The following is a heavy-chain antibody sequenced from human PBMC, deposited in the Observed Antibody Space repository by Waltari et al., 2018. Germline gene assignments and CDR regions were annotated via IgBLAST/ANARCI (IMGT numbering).Heavy chain of an antibody. J-gene: IGHJ4*02. CDR2: IIPIFGTA. CDR3: ARDETKGYYYDSSGFDY. D-gene: IGHD3-22*01. V-gene: IGHV1-69*01. Sequence: RQAPGQGLEWMGGIIPIFGTANYAQKFQGRVTITADESTSTAYMELSSLRSEDTAVYYCARDETKGYYYDSSGFDYWGQGTLVTVSS.